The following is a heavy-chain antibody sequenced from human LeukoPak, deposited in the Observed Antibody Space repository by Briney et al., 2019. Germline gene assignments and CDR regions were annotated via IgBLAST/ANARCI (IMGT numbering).Heavy chain of an antibody. CDR1: GYTFTSYG. J-gene: IGHJ4*02. V-gene: IGHV1-18*01. CDR3: ARDNSKVYYFDY. CDR2: ISAYNGNT. Sequence: ASVKVSCKASGYTFTSYGISWVRQAPGQGLEWMGWISAYNGNTNYAQKLQGRVTMTTDTSTSTAYMELRSPRSDDTAVYYCARDNSKVYYFDYWGQGTLVTVSS. D-gene: IGHD2/OR15-2a*01.